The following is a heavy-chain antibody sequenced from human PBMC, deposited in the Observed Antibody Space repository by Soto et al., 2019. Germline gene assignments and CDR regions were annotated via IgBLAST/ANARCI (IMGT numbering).Heavy chain of an antibody. CDR2: INPSGGST. CDR3: ARDQKERYFDWFYYYYGMDV. CDR1: GYTFTSYY. J-gene: IGHJ6*02. V-gene: IGHV1-46*01. Sequence: ASVKGSCKASGYTFTSYYMHWVRQAPGKGLEWMGIINPSGGSTSYAQKFQGRVTMTRDTSTSTVYMELSSLRSEDTAVYYCARDQKERYFDWFYYYYGMDVWGQGTTVTVSS. D-gene: IGHD3-9*01.